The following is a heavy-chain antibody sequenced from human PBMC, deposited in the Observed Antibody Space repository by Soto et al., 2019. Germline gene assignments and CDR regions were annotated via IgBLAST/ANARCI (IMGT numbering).Heavy chain of an antibody. CDR2: IYPGDSDT. J-gene: IGHJ4*02. D-gene: IGHD3-22*01. V-gene: IGHV5-51*01. Sequence: GESLKISCKGSGYSFTSYWIGWVRQMPGKGLEWMGIIYPGDSDTRYSPSFQGQVTISADKSISTAYLQWSSLKASDTAMCYCARRRYYDSSGYSASLDYWGQGTLVTVSS. CDR3: ARRRYYDSSGYSASLDY. CDR1: GYSFTSYW.